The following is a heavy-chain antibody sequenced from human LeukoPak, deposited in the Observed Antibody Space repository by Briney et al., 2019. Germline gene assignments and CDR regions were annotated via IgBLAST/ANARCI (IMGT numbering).Heavy chain of an antibody. J-gene: IGHJ2*01. D-gene: IGHD2-2*01. V-gene: IGHV3-23*01. Sequence: PGGSLRLSCATSGFTFSNHAMSWVRQAPGKGLEWVSAISGSGGSTYYAGSVKGRFTISRDSSKNTLYLQMNSLRAEDTALYHCAKDIVVAPSAHWYFDLWGRGTLVTVSS. CDR3: AKDIVVAPSAHWYFDL. CDR2: ISGSGGST. CDR1: GFTFSNHA.